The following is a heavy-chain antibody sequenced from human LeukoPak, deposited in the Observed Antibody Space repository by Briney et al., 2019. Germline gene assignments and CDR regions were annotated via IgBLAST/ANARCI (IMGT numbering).Heavy chain of an antibody. J-gene: IGHJ3*02. D-gene: IGHD5-24*01. V-gene: IGHV3-7*01. CDR1: GFSFRSHW. CDR3: ATISAQTFDI. CDR2: IKPDGSDK. Sequence: GGSLRLSCVGSGFSFRSHWVNWVRQSPGKGLEWVANIKPDGSDKYYVDSARGRFTVSRDNAKNSACLQMNSLRAEDTAIYYCATISAQTFDIWGQGTLVSVSS.